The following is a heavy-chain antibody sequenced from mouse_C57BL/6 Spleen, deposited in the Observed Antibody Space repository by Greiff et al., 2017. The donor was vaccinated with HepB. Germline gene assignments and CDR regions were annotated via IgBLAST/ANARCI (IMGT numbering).Heavy chain of an antibody. CDR3: ARESSYDYFDY. D-gene: IGHD1-1*01. Sequence: EVKLVESGGGLVKPGGSLKLSCAASGFTFSSYAMSWVRQTPEKRLEWVATISDGGSYTYYPDNVKGRFTISRDNAKNNLYLQMSHLKSEDTAMYYCARESSYDYFDYWGQGTTLTVSS. CDR2: ISDGGSYT. V-gene: IGHV5-4*01. CDR1: GFTFSSYA. J-gene: IGHJ2*01.